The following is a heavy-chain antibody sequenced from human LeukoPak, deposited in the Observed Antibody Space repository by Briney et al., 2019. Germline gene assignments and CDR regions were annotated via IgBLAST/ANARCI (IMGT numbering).Heavy chain of an antibody. Sequence: HSGGSLRLSCAASGFTFSSYAMSWVRQAPGKGLEWVSAISGSGGSTYYADSVKGRFTISRDNSKNTLYLQMNSLRAEDTAVYYCAKELCGYYDSSGYYYWGQGTLVTVSS. CDR2: ISGSGGST. CDR1: GFTFSSYA. V-gene: IGHV3-23*01. J-gene: IGHJ4*02. D-gene: IGHD3-22*01. CDR3: AKELCGYYDSSGYYY.